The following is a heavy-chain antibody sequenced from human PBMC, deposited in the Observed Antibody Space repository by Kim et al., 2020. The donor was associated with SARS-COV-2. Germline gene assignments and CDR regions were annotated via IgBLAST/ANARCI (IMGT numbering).Heavy chain of an antibody. CDR1: GGSVSSGSYY. V-gene: IGHV4-61*01. CDR2: IYYSGST. CDR3: ARDSSWFGGFDP. D-gene: IGHD3-10*01. Sequence: SETLSLTCTVSGGSVSSGSYYWSWIRQPPGKGLEWIGYIYYSGSTNYNPSLKSRVTISVDTSKNQFSLKLSSVTAADTAVYYCARDSSWFGGFDPWGQGTLVTVSS. J-gene: IGHJ5*02.